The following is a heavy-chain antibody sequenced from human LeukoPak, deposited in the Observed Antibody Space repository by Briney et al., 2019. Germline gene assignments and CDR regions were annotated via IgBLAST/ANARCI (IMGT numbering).Heavy chain of an antibody. D-gene: IGHD5-12*01. CDR1: GFTFSSYG. V-gene: IGHV3-33*01. CDR2: IWYDGSNK. CDR3: ARDQNSGYDSGGVDY. J-gene: IGHJ4*02. Sequence: PGGSLRLSCAASGFTFSSYGMHWVRQAPGKGLEWVAVIWYDGSNKYYADSVKGRFTISRDNSKNTLYLQMDSLRAEDTAVYYCARDQNSGYDSGGVDYWGQGTLVTVSS.